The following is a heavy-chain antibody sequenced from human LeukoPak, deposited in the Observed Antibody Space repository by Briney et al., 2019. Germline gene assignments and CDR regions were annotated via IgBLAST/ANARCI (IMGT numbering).Heavy chain of an antibody. J-gene: IGHJ4*02. CDR2: INWNSGSI. V-gene: IGHV3-9*01. Sequence: GGSLRLSCAASGFTFDDYAVHWVRQAPGKGLEWVSGINWNSGSIGYADSVKGRFTISRDNAKNSLYLQMNSLRAEDTALYYCAKGLWSYDSSAYSCDYWGQGTRVTVSS. CDR1: GFTFDDYA. D-gene: IGHD3-22*01. CDR3: AKGLWSYDSSAYSCDY.